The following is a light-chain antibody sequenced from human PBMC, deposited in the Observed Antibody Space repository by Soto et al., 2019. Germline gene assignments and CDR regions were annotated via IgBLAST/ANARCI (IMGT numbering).Light chain of an antibody. V-gene: IGKV3-11*01. CDR3: QQRSNWPPALT. CDR1: QSVSSY. J-gene: IGKJ4*01. CDR2: DAS. Sequence: EIVLTQSPATLSLSPGERATLSCRASQSVSSYLDWYQQKPGQAPRLLIYDASNRATGIPARFSGSGSATDFTLTLSSLETEDFAVYYCQQRSNWPPALTFGGGTKVEIK.